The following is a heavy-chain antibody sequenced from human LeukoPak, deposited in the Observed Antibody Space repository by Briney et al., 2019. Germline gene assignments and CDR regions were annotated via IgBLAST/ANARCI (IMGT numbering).Heavy chain of an antibody. CDR1: GFTFSTYW. V-gene: IGHV3-74*01. CDR2: INPDGGRT. D-gene: IGHD3-10*01. CDR3: ASALHMVRDAFDI. J-gene: IGHJ3*02. Sequence: GGSLRLSCAASGFTFSTYWMHWVRQAPGKGLVWVSRINPDGGRTSYADSVKGRFTISRDNAKNTLYLQVNSLRAEDTAVYYCASALHMVRDAFDIWGQGTMVTVSS.